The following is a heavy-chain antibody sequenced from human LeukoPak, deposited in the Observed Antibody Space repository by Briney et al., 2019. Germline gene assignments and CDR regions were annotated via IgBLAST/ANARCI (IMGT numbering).Heavy chain of an antibody. CDR3: ARATTLGPAAMIEGAFDI. CDR1: GFTFSSYS. D-gene: IGHD2-2*01. V-gene: IGHV3-48*01. J-gene: IGHJ3*02. CDR2: ISSSSSTI. Sequence: GGSLRLSCAASGFTFSSYSMNWVRQAPGKGLEWVSYISSSSSTIYYADSVKGRFTISRDNAKNSLYLQMNSLRAEDTAVYYCARATTLGPAAMIEGAFDIWGQGTMVTVSS.